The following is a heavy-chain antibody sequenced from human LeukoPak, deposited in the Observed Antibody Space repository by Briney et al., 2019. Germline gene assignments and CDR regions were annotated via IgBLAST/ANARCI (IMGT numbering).Heavy chain of an antibody. V-gene: IGHV3-23*01. CDR2: IDRSGGST. CDR3: ARGSHGEHDS. CDR1: GFSFNIYA. D-gene: IGHD4-17*01. J-gene: IGHJ5*01. Sequence: QPGGSLRLSCAASGFSFNIYAMSWVRQAPGKGLEWVAAIDRSGGSTFYADSVKGRFTISKDNSKNTLYLQINSLRVDDTAIYYCARGSHGEHDSWGQGTLVTVSS.